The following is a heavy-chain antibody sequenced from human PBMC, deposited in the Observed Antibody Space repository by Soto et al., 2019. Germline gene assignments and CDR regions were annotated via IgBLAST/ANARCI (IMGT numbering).Heavy chain of an antibody. V-gene: IGHV1-3*01. CDR2: ISAVDGQI. J-gene: IGHJ4*02. CDR3: ARGFRDLSFSGFDY. D-gene: IGHD2-21*02. Sequence: QVQLVQSGTEVRKPGASVKLSCRASGYTFTNYPLHWVRQAPGQRPQWLGWISAVDGQIKYSQKFQGRVTLTTDTSASTTYMELSSLRSDDTAMYYCARGFRDLSFSGFDYWGQGALVTVSS. CDR1: GYTFTNYP.